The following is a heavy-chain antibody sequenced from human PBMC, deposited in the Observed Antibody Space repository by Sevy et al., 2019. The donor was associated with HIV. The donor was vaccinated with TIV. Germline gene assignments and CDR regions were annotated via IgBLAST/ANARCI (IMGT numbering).Heavy chain of an antibody. V-gene: IGHV3-21*01. CDR2: ISSSSSYI. Sequence: GGSLRLSCAASGFTFSSYSMNWVRQAPGKGLEWVSSISSSSSYIYYADSVKGRFTISRDNAKNSLYLQMNSLRAEDTAVYYCARGVVVTAGAFDIWGQGTMVTVSS. CDR3: ARGVVVTAGAFDI. CDR1: GFTFSSYS. J-gene: IGHJ3*02. D-gene: IGHD2-21*02.